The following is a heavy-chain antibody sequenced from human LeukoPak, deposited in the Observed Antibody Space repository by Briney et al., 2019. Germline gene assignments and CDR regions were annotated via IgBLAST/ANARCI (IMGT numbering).Heavy chain of an antibody. CDR1: GFNYSGSW. J-gene: IGHJ4*02. V-gene: IGHV3-7*01. CDR3: ARELSWSGWDY. CDR2: INQDGSAK. D-gene: IGHD3-3*01. Sequence: GGPLRLSCAASGFNYSGSWMIWLRQAPGKGLEGVANINQDGSAKNSLDSVKGRFTICIDRGKNSLYLQMNGLRDEDTVVYYWARELSWSGWDYWGQGTLVTVSS.